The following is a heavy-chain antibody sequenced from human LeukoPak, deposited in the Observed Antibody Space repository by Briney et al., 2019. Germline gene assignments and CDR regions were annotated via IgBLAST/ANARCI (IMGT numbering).Heavy chain of an antibody. CDR3: ARDLGGNALDI. V-gene: IGHV1-69*04. CDR1: GGTFSSYA. CDR2: IIPILGIA. Sequence: ASVKVSCKASGGTFSSYAISWVRQAPGQGLEWMGRIIPILGIANYAQKFQGRVTITADKSTSTAYMELSSLRSEDTAVYYCARDLGGNALDIWGQGTVVTVSS. D-gene: IGHD3-16*01. J-gene: IGHJ3*02.